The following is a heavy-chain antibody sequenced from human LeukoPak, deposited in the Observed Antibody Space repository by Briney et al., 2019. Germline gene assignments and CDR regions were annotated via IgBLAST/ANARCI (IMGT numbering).Heavy chain of an antibody. CDR3: ARRSGTYAPPDY. CDR2: IYPRDSDT. CDR1: GYSFTPYW. V-gene: IGHV5-51*01. D-gene: IGHD3-3*01. J-gene: IGHJ4*02. Sequence: GESLKISCKASGYSFTPYWIGWVRQMPGKCLEWVGIIYPRDSDTRYSPSFEGQVTISADKSISTAYLHWSSLKASDTAMYYCARRSGTYAPPDYWGQGTLVTVSS.